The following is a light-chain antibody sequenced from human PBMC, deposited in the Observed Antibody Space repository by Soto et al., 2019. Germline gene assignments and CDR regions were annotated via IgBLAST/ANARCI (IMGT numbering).Light chain of an antibody. CDR2: GAS. Sequence: DIHMNQSQSSLSASLVDSVTITCRASQSISIYLNWYQLKPGKAPNLLMYGASYLKSGVPTRFSGSGSGTDFTLTISSLQPEDFAIYYCQQTYTTPEITFGQGTRLEIK. CDR1: QSISIY. V-gene: IGKV1-39*01. CDR3: QQTYTTPEIT. J-gene: IGKJ5*01.